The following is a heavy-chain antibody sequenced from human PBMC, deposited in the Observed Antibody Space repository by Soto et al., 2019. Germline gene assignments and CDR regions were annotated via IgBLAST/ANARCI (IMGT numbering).Heavy chain of an antibody. CDR1: GFTFSDYY. V-gene: IGHV3-11*01. D-gene: IGHD3-22*01. CDR3: ARLDGNDYDSSGYYYYYYGMDV. J-gene: IGHJ6*02. Sequence: QVQLVESGGGLVKPGGSLRLSCAASGFTFSDYYMSWIRQATGKGLEWVSYISSSGSTIYYADSVKGRFTISRDNAKNSLYLQMNSLRAEDTAVYYCARLDGNDYDSSGYYYYYYGMDVSGHGTTVTVSS. CDR2: ISSSGSTI.